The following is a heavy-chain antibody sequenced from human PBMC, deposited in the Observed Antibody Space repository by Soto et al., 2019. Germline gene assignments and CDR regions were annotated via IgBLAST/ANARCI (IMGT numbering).Heavy chain of an antibody. J-gene: IGHJ4*02. CDR3: ARDAGGYSGYHQFDY. CDR1: GGTFSSYA. CDR2: IIPIFGTA. V-gene: IGHV1-69*12. D-gene: IGHD5-12*01. Sequence: QVQLVQSGAEVKKPGSSVKVSCKASGGTFSSYAISWVRQAPGQGLEWMGGIIPIFGTANYAQKFQGRVTISADESTXTAYMELSSLRSEDTDVYYCARDAGGYSGYHQFDYWGQGTLVTVSS.